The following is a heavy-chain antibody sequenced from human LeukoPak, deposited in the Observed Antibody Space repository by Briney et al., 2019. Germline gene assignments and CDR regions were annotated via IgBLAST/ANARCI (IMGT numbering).Heavy chain of an antibody. CDR2: ISYDGSNK. Sequence: GGSLRLSCAASGFTFSSYGMHWVRQAPGKGLEWVAVISYDGSNKYYADSVKGRFTISRDNSKNTLYLQMNSLRAEDTAVCYCAKDGRRYSSSKNYFDYWGQGTLVTVSS. V-gene: IGHV3-30*18. J-gene: IGHJ4*02. CDR3: AKDGRRYSSSKNYFDY. CDR1: GFTFSSYG. D-gene: IGHD6-6*01.